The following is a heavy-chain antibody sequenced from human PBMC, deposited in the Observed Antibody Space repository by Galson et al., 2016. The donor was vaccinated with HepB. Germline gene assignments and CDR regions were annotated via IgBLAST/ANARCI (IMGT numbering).Heavy chain of an antibody. D-gene: IGHD3-16*01. CDR1: RFTFSTYW. CDR3: ARGYRGEYFYGLDV. Sequence: SLRLSCAASRFTFSTYWMSWVRQAPGKGLEWVATINEDGSAKHYVDSVKGRFTISRDNPKNSLYLQMSSLGAEETAVYYCARGYRGEYFYGLDVWGKGTTVIVS. V-gene: IGHV3-7*03. CDR2: INEDGSAK. J-gene: IGHJ6*04.